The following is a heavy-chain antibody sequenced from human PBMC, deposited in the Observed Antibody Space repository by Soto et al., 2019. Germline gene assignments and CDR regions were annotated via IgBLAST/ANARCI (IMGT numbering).Heavy chain of an antibody. D-gene: IGHD3-10*01. Sequence: EAQLVESGGGLVQPGRSLRLSSVSSGFTFDDYAIHWDRQAPGKGLEWVSGISWNGAATGYADSVKGRFTISRDNAKNSLYLQMSSLRTEDTAIYYWANLHLYGSRFDCWGQGTLVTVSS. CDR2: ISWNGAAT. CDR1: GFTFDDYA. V-gene: IGHV3-9*01. CDR3: ANLHLYGSRFDC. J-gene: IGHJ4*02.